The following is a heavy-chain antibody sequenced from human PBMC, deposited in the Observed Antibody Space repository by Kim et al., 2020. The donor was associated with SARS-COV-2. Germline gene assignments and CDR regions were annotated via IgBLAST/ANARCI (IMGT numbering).Heavy chain of an antibody. D-gene: IGHD6-6*01. V-gene: IGHV1-69*06. Sequence: SVKVSCKASGGTFSNYALNWVRQAPGQGLEWMGWIIPIFGTLNYAQKFQGRVTITAHKSTGTAYMELSSLTSEDTAVYYCAGGYTTSPEDIDYWGQGTLVTVPS. CDR3: AGGYTTSPEDIDY. J-gene: IGHJ4*02. CDR2: IIPIFGTL. CDR1: GGTFSNYA.